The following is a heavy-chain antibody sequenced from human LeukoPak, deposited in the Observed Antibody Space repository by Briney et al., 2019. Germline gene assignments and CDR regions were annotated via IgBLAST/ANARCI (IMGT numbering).Heavy chain of an antibody. CDR2: IRYDGSNK. CDR1: GFTFSSYG. Sequence: GGSLRLSCAASGFTFSSYGMHWVRQAPGKGLEWVAFIRYDGSNKYYADSVKGRFTISRDNSKNTLYLQMNSLRAEDTAVYYCAKEGWYTPPDAFDIWGQGTMVTVSS. V-gene: IGHV3-30*02. J-gene: IGHJ3*02. CDR3: AKEGWYTPPDAFDI. D-gene: IGHD6-19*01.